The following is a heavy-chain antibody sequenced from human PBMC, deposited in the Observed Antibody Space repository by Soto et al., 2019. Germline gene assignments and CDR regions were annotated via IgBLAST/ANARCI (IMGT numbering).Heavy chain of an antibody. CDR1: GGTFSSYT. D-gene: IGHD3-9*01. V-gene: IGHV1-69*04. J-gene: IGHJ4*02. CDR2: IIPILGIA. Sequence: GASVKVSCKASGGTFSSYTISWVRQAPGQGLEWMGRIIPILGIANYAQKFQGRVTITADKSTSTAYMELSSLRSEDTAVYYCAREGKGDDILTGYSDYWGQGTLVNVSS. CDR3: AREGKGDDILTGYSDY.